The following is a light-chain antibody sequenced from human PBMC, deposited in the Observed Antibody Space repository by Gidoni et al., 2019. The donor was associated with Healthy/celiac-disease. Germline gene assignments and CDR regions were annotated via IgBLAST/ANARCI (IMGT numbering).Light chain of an antibody. CDR3: QQSYSTPRLT. V-gene: IGKV1-39*01. J-gene: IGKJ4*01. CDR1: QSISSY. CDR2: AAS. Sequence: DIQMTQSRSSLSASVGDRVTITCRASQSISSYLNWYQQKPGKAPKLLIYAASSLQSGVPSRFSGSGSGTDFTLTISRLQPEDFATYYCQQSYSTPRLTFGGGTKVEIQ.